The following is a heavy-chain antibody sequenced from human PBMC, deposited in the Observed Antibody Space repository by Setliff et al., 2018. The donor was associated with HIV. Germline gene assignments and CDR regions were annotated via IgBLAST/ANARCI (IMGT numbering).Heavy chain of an antibody. D-gene: IGHD3-22*01. J-gene: IGHJ4*02. CDR3: ARGDYYDSTGYEGLDS. V-gene: IGHV4-61*05. Sequence: SETLSLTCTVSGGSISSGNYYWGWIRQPAGKGLEWIGEIYHTGSSNYNPSLKSRVTISVDKSKNQFSLKLNSVTAADTAVYYCARGDYYDSTGYEGLDSWGRGPLVTVSS. CDR1: GGSISSGNYY. CDR2: IYHTGSS.